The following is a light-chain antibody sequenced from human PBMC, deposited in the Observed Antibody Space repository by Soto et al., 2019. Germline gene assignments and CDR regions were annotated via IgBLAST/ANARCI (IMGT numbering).Light chain of an antibody. J-gene: IGKJ5*01. Sequence: PGGRVTLSCLASQSISSSYLAWYQQKPGQVPRLLMYSASSRATGIPDRFSGSGSGTDFTLTISRLEPEDFAVYYCQQSSRSPITFGQGTRLEIK. CDR3: QQSSRSPIT. CDR2: SAS. V-gene: IGKV3-20*01. CDR1: QSISSSY.